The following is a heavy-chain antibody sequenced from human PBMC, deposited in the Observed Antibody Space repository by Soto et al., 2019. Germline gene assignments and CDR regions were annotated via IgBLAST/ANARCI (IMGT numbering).Heavy chain of an antibody. CDR2: ISSSGSTR. Sequence: GGSLRLSCAASGFTFTSYEMNWVRQAPGKGLEWVLYISSSGSTRYYADSVKGRFTISRDNAKNSLYLQMNSLRAEDTAVYYCARDLVASSGWFDPWGQGTLVTVSS. CDR1: GFTFTSYE. V-gene: IGHV3-48*03. J-gene: IGHJ5*02. CDR3: ARDLVASSGWFDP. D-gene: IGHD2-15*01.